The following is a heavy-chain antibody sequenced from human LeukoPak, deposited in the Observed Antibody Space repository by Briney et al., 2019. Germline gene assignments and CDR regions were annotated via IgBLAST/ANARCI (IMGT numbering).Heavy chain of an antibody. J-gene: IGHJ4*02. CDR1: GYTFTGYY. CDR2: INPNSGGT. V-gene: IGHV1-2*02. D-gene: IGHD6-13*01. CDR3: ARDPSIAAAGTPNFDY. Sequence: GASVKVSCKASGYTFTGYYMHWVRQAPGQGLEWMGWINPNSGGTNYAQKFQGRVTMTRDTSISTAYMELSRLRSDDTAVYYCARDPSIAAAGTPNFDYWGQGTLVTVSS.